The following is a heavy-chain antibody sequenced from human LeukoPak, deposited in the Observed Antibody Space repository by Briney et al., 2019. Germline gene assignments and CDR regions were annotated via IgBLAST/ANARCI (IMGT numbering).Heavy chain of an antibody. V-gene: IGHV3-23*01. CDR1: GFTFSSYA. Sequence: GGSLRLSCAASGFTFSSYAMSWVRQAPGKGLEWVSAISGSGGSTCYADSVKGRFTISRDNSKNTLYLQMNSLRAEDTAVYYCAKRSFSYTAMVYYFDYWGQGTLVTVSS. CDR2: ISGSGGST. D-gene: IGHD5-18*01. J-gene: IGHJ4*02. CDR3: AKRSFSYTAMVYYFDY.